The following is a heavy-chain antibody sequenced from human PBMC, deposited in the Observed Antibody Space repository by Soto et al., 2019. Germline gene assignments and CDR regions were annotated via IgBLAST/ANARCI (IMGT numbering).Heavy chain of an antibody. V-gene: IGHV5-10-1*01. Sequence: GESLKISCKGSGYSFTSYWISWVRQMPGKGLEWMGRIDPSDSYTNYSPSFQGHVTISADKSISTAYLQWSSLKASDTAMYYCARRSGGGSGSYYYYYYSMDVWGQGTTVTVS. CDR1: GYSFTSYW. CDR3: ARRSGGGSGSYYYYYYSMDV. D-gene: IGHD3-10*01. CDR2: IDPSDSYT. J-gene: IGHJ6*02.